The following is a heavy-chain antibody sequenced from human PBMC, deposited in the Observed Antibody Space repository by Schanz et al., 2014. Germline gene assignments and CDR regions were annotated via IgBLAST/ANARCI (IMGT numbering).Heavy chain of an antibody. CDR1: GFSLDIFA. CDR3: ARDFLLEQLGYSHYYYAMDV. V-gene: IGHV3-48*01. D-gene: IGHD2-15*01. CDR2: ISSSSSTR. J-gene: IGHJ6*02. Sequence: EVHLLESGGGLVEPGGSLRLSCATSGFSLDIFAVSWVRQAPGKGLEWVSYISSSSSTRYYADSVKGRFTISRDNAKNSLFLQMNSLRAEDTAVYYCARDFLLEQLGYSHYYYAMDVWGRGTTVTVSS.